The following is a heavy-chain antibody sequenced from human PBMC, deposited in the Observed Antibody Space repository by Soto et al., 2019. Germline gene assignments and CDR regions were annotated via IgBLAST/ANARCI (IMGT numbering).Heavy chain of an antibody. Sequence: SETLSLTCTVSGGSISSSSYYWGWIRQPPGKGLEWIGSIYYSGSTYYNPSLKSRVTISVDTSKNQFSLKLSSVTAADTAVYYCARGRTTVTSNWFDPWGQGTLVTVSS. D-gene: IGHD4-17*01. CDR2: IYYSGST. CDR3: ARGRTTVTSNWFDP. V-gene: IGHV4-39*01. J-gene: IGHJ5*02. CDR1: GGSISSSSYY.